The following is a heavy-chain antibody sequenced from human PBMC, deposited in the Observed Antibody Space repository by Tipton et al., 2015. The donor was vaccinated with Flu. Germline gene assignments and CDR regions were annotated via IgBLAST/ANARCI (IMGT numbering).Heavy chain of an antibody. CDR1: GDSISSDYY. V-gene: IGHV4-38-2*01. Sequence: TLSLTCAISGDSISSDYYWGWIRQPPGKGLEWIGNIFHTGSTYHNPSLKSRVTISLDTFKNQFSLKLTSVTAADTAVYYCATTTYYYGSGSHDYWGQGTLVTASS. CDR2: IFHTGST. D-gene: IGHD3-10*01. CDR3: ATTTYYYGSGSHDY. J-gene: IGHJ4*02.